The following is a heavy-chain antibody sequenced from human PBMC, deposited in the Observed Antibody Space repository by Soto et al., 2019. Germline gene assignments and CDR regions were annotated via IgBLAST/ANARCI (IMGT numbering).Heavy chain of an antibody. V-gene: IGHV4-4*07. J-gene: IGHJ4*02. Sequence: PSETLSFTCTVSDGSISSYYWNWIRQSAGRRLEWIGRIYSSGNTNYNPSLKSRITMSVDMSKNQFSLKLQPVTAADTAVYYCARDTGQQWLEHVYFDYWGQGILVTVSS. CDR2: IYSSGNT. CDR1: DGSISSYY. CDR3: ARDTGQQWLEHVYFDY. D-gene: IGHD6-19*01.